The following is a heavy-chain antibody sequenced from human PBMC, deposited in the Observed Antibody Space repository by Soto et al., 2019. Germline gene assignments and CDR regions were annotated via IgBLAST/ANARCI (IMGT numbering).Heavy chain of an antibody. V-gene: IGHV1-18*01. CDR2: IRAYNGNT. Sequence: QKPEQGLEWMGWIRAYNGNTNYAQKLQGRVTMTTDTSTSTAYMELRSLRSDDTAVYYCARDRVRYCSSTSCYFFDPWGQGTLVTVSS. D-gene: IGHD2-2*01. J-gene: IGHJ5*02. CDR3: ARDRVRYCSSTSCYFFDP.